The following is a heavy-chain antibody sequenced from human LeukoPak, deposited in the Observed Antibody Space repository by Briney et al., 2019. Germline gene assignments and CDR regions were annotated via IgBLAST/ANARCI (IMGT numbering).Heavy chain of an antibody. CDR1: GYTLTELS. CDR2: INPSGGST. D-gene: IGHD6-6*01. CDR3: ARGYSSSPNWFDP. J-gene: IGHJ5*02. V-gene: IGHV1-46*01. Sequence: ASVKVSCKVSGYTLTELSMHWVRQAPGQGLEWMGIINPSGGSTSYAQKFQGRVTMTRDTSTSTVYMELSSLRSEDTAVYYCARGYSSSPNWFDPWGQGTLVTVSS.